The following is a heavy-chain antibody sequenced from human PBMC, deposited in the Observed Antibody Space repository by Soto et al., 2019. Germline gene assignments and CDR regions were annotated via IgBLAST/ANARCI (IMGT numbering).Heavy chain of an antibody. J-gene: IGHJ4*02. CDR1: GGSISNGDYY. V-gene: IGHV4-31*03. CDR3: ARAHFDILTGYPFDY. D-gene: IGHD3-9*01. CDR2: IYYSGST. Sequence: SETLSLTCSVSGGSISNGDYYWNWIRQHPGKGLEWIGYIYYSGSTYYNPSLKSRVTISVDTSKNQFSLKLSSVTAADTAVYYCARAHFDILTGYPFDYWGQGTLVTSPQ.